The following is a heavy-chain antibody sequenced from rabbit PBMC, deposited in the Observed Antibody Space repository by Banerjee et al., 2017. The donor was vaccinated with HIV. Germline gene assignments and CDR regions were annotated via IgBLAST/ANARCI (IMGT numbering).Heavy chain of an antibody. CDR3: ARGGGGYAGYGHGDDAFDP. D-gene: IGHD7-1*01. Sequence: IACINTSSGNTVYASWAKGRFTISKTSSTVDLKMTSLTVADTATYFCARGGGGYAGYGHGDDAFDPRGPGTLVTVS. V-gene: IGHV1S42*01. CDR2: INTSSGNT. J-gene: IGHJ2*01.